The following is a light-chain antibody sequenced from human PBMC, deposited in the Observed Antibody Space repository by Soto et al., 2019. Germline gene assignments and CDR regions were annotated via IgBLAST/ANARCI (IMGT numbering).Light chain of an antibody. CDR1: QSVSSNY. Sequence: EIVLTQSPGTLSSSPGDRATISCRASQSVSSNYLVWYQQKPDHPPRLLISGASSRATGIPDRFSGSGSGTYLTHSISRLEPEDFALYYCQQFGSSPPWTFGQGTKVEIK. J-gene: IGKJ1*01. V-gene: IGKV3-20*01. CDR2: GAS. CDR3: QQFGSSPPWT.